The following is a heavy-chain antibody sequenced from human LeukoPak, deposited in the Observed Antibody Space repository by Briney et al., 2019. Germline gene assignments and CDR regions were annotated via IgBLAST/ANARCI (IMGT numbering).Heavy chain of an antibody. CDR2: IYTSGGT. V-gene: IGHV4-61*09. CDR1: GGSISSSSYY. CDR3: ARRHHYYYYMDV. Sequence: PSETLSLTCTVSGGSISSSSYYWTWIRQPPGKGLEWIGYIYTSGGTNYNPSLSSRVTISVDTSKNQFSLILSSMTAADTAVYYCARRHHYYYYMDVWGKGTTVTVSS. J-gene: IGHJ6*03.